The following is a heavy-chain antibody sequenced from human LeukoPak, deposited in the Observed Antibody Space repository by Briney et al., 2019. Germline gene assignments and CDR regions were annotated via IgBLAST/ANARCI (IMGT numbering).Heavy chain of an antibody. D-gene: IGHD3-22*01. Sequence: GRSLRLSCAASGFTFSSYAMHWVRQAPGKGLEWVAVISYDGSNKYYADSVKGRFTISRDNSKNTLYLQMNSLRAEDTAVYYCARSADSSGYYYVAGYWGQGTLFTVSS. CDR1: GFTFSSYA. CDR2: ISYDGSNK. CDR3: ARSADSSGYYYVAGY. V-gene: IGHV3-30*04. J-gene: IGHJ4*02.